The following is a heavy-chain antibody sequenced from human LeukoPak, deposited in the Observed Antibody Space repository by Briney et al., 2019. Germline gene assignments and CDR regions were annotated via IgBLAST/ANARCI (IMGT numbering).Heavy chain of an antibody. CDR2: ISSSSSYI. J-gene: IGHJ4*02. CDR1: GFTFSSYS. D-gene: IGHD3-10*01. V-gene: IGHV3-21*01. CDR3: ARAMVRGAPVGGLVYGY. Sequence: PGGSLRLSCAASGFTFSSYSMNCVRQAPGKGLDWVSSISSSSSYIYYADSVKGRFTISRDNAKNSLYLQMNSLRAEDTAVYYCARAMVRGAPVGGLVYGYWGQGTLVTVSS.